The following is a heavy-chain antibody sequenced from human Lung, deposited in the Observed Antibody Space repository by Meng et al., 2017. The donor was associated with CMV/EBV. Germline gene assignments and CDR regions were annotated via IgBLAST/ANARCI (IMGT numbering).Heavy chain of an antibody. Sequence: SXTLSLXCALSGGSISSGHWWSWVRQPPLKGLEWIGEVYHSGSTNYNPSLKSRVTISLDKSKNHFSLKLTSVTAADTAVYYCARATIAAATMNWFDSLGQGXLVTVSS. V-gene: IGHV4-4*02. D-gene: IGHD6-25*01. J-gene: IGHJ5*01. CDR1: GGSISSGHW. CDR2: VYHSGST. CDR3: ARATIAAATMNWFDS.